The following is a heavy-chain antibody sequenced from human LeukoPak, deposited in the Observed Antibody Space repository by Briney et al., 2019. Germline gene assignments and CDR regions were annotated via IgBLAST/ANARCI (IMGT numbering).Heavy chain of an antibody. V-gene: IGHV1-69*05. CDR2: IIPIFGTA. J-gene: IGHJ4*02. D-gene: IGHD5-12*01. CDR1: GYTFTGYY. CDR3: ARDYSSYTGYYFDY. Sequence: SVKVSCKASGYTFTGYYMHWVRQAPGQGLEWMGGIIPIFGTANYAQKFQGRVTITTDESTSTAYMELSSLRSEDTAVYYCARDYSSYTGYYFDYWGQGTLVTVSS.